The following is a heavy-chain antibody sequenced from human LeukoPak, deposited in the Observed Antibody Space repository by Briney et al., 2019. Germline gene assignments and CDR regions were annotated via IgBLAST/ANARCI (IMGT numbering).Heavy chain of an antibody. V-gene: IGHV3-23*01. D-gene: IGHD3-22*01. CDR1: GFTFTSYA. J-gene: IGHJ4*02. CDR2: ISASGGST. Sequence: GGSLRLSCAASGFTFTSYAMSWVRQAPGKGLKWVSAISASGGSTYYADSVKGRFTISRDNSKNTLYLQMNSLRAEDTAVYYCAKGDYYDPKFDYWGQGTLVTVSS. CDR3: AKGDYYDPKFDY.